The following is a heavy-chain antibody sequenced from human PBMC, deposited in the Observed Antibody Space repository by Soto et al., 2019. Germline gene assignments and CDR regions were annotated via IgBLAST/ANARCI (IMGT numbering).Heavy chain of an antibody. D-gene: IGHD7-27*01. CDR3: VKGRANCVYFDY. V-gene: IGHV3-64D*09. J-gene: IGHJ4*02. CDR1: GFTFSSYA. Sequence: GGSLRLSCSASGFTFSSYAMHWVRQAPGKGLEYVSAISDNGSSTYYAASVNGRITISRNNSKSTLFLQMSSLRAEVTAVYYCVKGRANCVYFDYWGQGTLVTVSS. CDR2: ISDNGSST.